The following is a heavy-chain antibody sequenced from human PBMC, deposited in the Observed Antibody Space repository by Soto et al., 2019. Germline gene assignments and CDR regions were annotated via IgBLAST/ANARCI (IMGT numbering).Heavy chain of an antibody. CDR1: GYTFTSYY. D-gene: IGHD5-18*01. Sequence: ASVKVSCKASGYTFTSYYMHWVRQASGQGLEWMGIINPSGGSTSYAQKFQGRVTMTRDTSTSTVYMELSSLRSEDTAVYYCLLWLSTGSDYWGQGTLVTVPQ. J-gene: IGHJ4*02. V-gene: IGHV1-46*01. CDR2: INPSGGST. CDR3: LLWLSTGSDY.